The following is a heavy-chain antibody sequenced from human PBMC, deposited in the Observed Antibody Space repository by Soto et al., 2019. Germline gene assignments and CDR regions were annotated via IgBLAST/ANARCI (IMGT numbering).Heavy chain of an antibody. CDR1: GFTFSNAW. V-gene: IGHV3-15*01. J-gene: IGHJ4*02. Sequence: EVQLVESGGGLVKPGGSLRLSCAASGFTFSNAWMSWVRQAPGKGLEWVGRIKSKTDGGTTDYAAPMKGRFTISRDDSKNTLYLQMNSLKTEDTAVYYCTTDLDDYIWGSSWGQGTLVTVSS. D-gene: IGHD3-16*01. CDR2: IKSKTDGGTT. CDR3: TTDLDDYIWGSS.